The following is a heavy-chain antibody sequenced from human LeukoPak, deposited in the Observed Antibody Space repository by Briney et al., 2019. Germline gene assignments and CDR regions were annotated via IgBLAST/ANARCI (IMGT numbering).Heavy chain of an antibody. V-gene: IGHV3-9*01. CDR2: ISWNSGSI. Sequence: PGGSLRLSCAASGFTFDDYAMHWVRQAPGKGLEWVSGISWNSGSIGYADSVKGRFTISRDNAKNSLYLQMNSLRAEDTAVYYCARVRGTLRGGIGMDVWGQGTTVTVSS. CDR3: ARVRGTLRGGIGMDV. CDR1: GFTFDDYA. D-gene: IGHD5-12*01. J-gene: IGHJ6*02.